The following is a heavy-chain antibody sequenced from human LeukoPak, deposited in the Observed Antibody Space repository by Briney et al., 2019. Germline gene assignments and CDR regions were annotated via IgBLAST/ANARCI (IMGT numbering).Heavy chain of an antibody. D-gene: IGHD1-26*01. CDR3: AKVSPVSGNYFDY. J-gene: IGHJ4*02. CDR1: GFTFSSYG. V-gene: IGHV3-30*18. CDR2: ISYDGSNK. Sequence: GGSLRLSCAAFGFTFSSYGMRWVRQAPGKGLEWVAVISYDGSNKYYADSVKGRFTISRDNSKNTLYLQMNSLRAEDTAVYYCAKVSPVSGNYFDYWGQGTLVTVSS.